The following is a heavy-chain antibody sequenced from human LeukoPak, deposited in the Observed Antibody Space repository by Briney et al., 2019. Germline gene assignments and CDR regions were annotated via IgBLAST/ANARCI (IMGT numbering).Heavy chain of an antibody. V-gene: IGHV1-69*01. CDR2: IIPIFGTA. Sequence: SVKVSCKASGGTFSSYAISWVRQAPGQGLEWMGGIIPIFGTANYAQKFQGRVTITADESTSTAYMELSSLRSEDTAVYYCARGPYCSSTSCYYYYYMDVWGKGTTVTVSS. CDR1: GGTFSSYA. CDR3: ARGPYCSSTSCYYYYYMDV. D-gene: IGHD2-2*01. J-gene: IGHJ6*03.